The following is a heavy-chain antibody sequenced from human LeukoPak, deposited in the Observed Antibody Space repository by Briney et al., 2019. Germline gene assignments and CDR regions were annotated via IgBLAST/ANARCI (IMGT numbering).Heavy chain of an antibody. V-gene: IGHV1-2*02. J-gene: IGHJ3*02. CDR2: INPNSGGT. D-gene: IGHD1-26*01. Sequence: ASVKVSCKASGYTFTGYYMHWVRQAPGQGLEWMGWINPNSGGTIYAQKFQGRVTMTRDTSISTAYMELNRLRSDDTAVYYCARVMWELLWDALTIWGQGTMVTVSS. CDR3: ARVMWELLWDALTI. CDR1: GYTFTGYY.